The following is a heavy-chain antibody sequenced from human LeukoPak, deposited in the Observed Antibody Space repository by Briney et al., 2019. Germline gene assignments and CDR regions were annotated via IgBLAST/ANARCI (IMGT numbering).Heavy chain of an antibody. J-gene: IGHJ4*02. V-gene: IGHV3-74*01. CDR2: INSDGSST. CDR3: AKWSAAAGTFIPFDY. CDR1: GFTFSSYW. Sequence: GGSLRLSCAASGFTFSSYWMHWVRQAPGKGLVWVSRINSDGSSTSYADSVKGRFTISRDNAKNTLYLQMNSLRAEDTAVYYCAKWSAAAGTFIPFDYWGQGTLVTVSS. D-gene: IGHD6-13*01.